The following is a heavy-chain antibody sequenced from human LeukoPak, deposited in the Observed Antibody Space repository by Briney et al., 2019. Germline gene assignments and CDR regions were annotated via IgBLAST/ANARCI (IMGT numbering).Heavy chain of an antibody. J-gene: IGHJ4*02. Sequence: GGSLRLSCAASGFTFSSYSMNWVRQAPGKGLEWVSNIKQDGSEKYYVDAVKGRFTISRDNAKNSLYLQMNSLRAEDTAVYYCARFRGSGWPIDYWGQGTLVTVSS. CDR3: ARFRGSGWPIDY. D-gene: IGHD6-19*01. V-gene: IGHV3-7*01. CDR2: IKQDGSEK. CDR1: GFTFSSYS.